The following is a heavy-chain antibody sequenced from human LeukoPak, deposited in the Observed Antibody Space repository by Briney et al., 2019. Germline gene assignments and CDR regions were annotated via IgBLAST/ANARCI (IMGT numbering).Heavy chain of an antibody. V-gene: IGHV4-59*08. CDR3: ARRSPGERAFDI. CDR1: GGSISSYY. J-gene: IGHJ3*02. D-gene: IGHD7-27*01. CDR2: IYYSGST. Sequence: PSETLSLTCTVSGGSISSYYWSWIRRPPGKGLEWIGYIYYSGSTNYNPSLKSRVTISVDTSKNQFSLKLSSVTAADTAVYYCARRSPGERAFDIWGQGTMVTVSS.